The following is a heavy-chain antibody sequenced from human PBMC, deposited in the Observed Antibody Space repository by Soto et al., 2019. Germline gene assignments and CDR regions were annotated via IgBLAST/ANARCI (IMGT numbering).Heavy chain of an antibody. Sequence: SETLSLTCTVSGGSMRNYFWTWIRQPPGKGLEWIGYIHYSGTTSFFPSYNPSLRSRVTISEDTSENQFSLKLLSVTTADTAVYFCAAGEASSRNLAPYYLDFWGQGTLVTVSS. CDR3: AAGEASSRNLAPYYLDF. CDR2: IHYSGTT. J-gene: IGHJ4*02. V-gene: IGHV4-59*01. D-gene: IGHD6-13*01. CDR1: GGSMRNYF.